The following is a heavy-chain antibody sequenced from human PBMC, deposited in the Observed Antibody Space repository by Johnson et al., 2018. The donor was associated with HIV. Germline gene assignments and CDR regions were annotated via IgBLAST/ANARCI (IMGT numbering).Heavy chain of an antibody. Sequence: VQLVESGGGLVQSGGSLRLSCGASGFSVSNTYMNWVRQAPGKGLEWVSVIYSGGSTYYADSVRGRFTISRDNSKNTLYLQMSSLRAEDTAMYYCARDGESQQLVQDAFDIWGQGTMVTVSS. CDR1: GFSVSNTY. D-gene: IGHD6-13*01. V-gene: IGHV3-66*01. CDR2: IYSGGST. J-gene: IGHJ3*02. CDR3: ARDGESQQLVQDAFDI.